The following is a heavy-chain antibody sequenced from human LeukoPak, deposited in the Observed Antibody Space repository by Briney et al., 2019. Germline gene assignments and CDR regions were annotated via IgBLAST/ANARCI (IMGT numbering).Heavy chain of an antibody. D-gene: IGHD3-9*01. CDR3: ARCHYDILTGRYYFDY. V-gene: IGHV4-59*01. CDR1: GGSTSSYY. J-gene: IGHJ4*02. CDR2: IYYSGST. Sequence: SETLSLTCTVSGGSTSSYYWSWIRQPPGKGLEWIGYIYYSGSTNYNPSLKSRVTISVDTSKNQFSLKLSSVTAADTAVYYCARCHYDILTGRYYFDYWGQGILVTVSS.